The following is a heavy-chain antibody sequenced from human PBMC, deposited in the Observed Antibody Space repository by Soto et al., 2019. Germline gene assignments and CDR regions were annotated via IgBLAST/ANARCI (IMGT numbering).Heavy chain of an antibody. CDR1: GYDFSSCW. CDR3: ARREKWHDFEY. V-gene: IGHV5-51*01. Sequence: GESLKISCRCSGYDFSSCWVACVRQMPGKGLEWMGMIYPGDSDTKYSPSFQGRVTISADRSTSTAYLHWGSLTASDTARYFCARREKWHDFEYWGQGSLVTVPS. D-gene: IGHD5-12*01. CDR2: IYPGDSDT. J-gene: IGHJ4*02.